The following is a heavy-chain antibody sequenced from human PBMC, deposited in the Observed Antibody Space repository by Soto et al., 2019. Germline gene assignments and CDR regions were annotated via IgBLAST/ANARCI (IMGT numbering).Heavy chain of an antibody. CDR2: ISAYNGNT. Sequence: ASVKVSCKASGYTFTSYGISWVRQAPGQGLEWMGWISAYNGNTNYAQKLQGRVTMTEDTSTDTAYMELSSLRSEDTAVYYCATEFSVTQLYGMDVWGQGTTVTVSS. CDR3: ATEFSVTQLYGMDV. V-gene: IGHV1-18*01. CDR1: GYTFTSYG. J-gene: IGHJ6*02. D-gene: IGHD4-4*01.